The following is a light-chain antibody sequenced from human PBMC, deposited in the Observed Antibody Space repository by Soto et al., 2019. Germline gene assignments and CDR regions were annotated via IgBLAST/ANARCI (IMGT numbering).Light chain of an antibody. Sequence: DIQKAKSPSSVSASVGEKDTITCRASQSISSWLAWYQQKPGKAPKLLIYKASSLGSGVPSRFSGSGSGTEFTLTISSLQPDDFATYYCQQYNSYSWTFGQGTKVDIK. J-gene: IGKJ1*01. CDR3: QQYNSYSWT. CDR2: KAS. CDR1: QSISSW. V-gene: IGKV1-5*03.